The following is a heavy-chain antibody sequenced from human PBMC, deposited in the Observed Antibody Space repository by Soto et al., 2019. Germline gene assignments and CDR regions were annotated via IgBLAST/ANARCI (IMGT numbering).Heavy chain of an antibody. V-gene: IGHV1-69*01. Sequence: QVQLVQSGAEVKKPGSSVKVSCKAPGGTFSTYAISWVRQAPGQGLEWMGGVIPIFGTPKYAQKFQGRVTITADESTSTGDMELRSLRSEDTAVYYCARSQGGSSSLDIYYYYHYGMDVWGQGNTVTVPS. D-gene: IGHD2-15*01. CDR3: ARSQGGSSSLDIYYYYHYGMDV. CDR1: GGTFSTYA. CDR2: VIPIFGTP. J-gene: IGHJ6*02.